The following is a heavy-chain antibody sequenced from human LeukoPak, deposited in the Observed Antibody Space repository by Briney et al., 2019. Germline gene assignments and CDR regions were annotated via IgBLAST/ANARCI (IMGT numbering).Heavy chain of an antibody. CDR2: LSVSDGTT. V-gene: IGHV3-23*01. CDR3: AVPVGMEY. D-gene: IGHD3-22*01. CDR1: GFSFSAFG. Sequence: GGSLRLSCAASGFSFSAFGMSWVRQTPGKGLEWVSTLSVSDGTTYYADSVKGRFTISRDNSKNTLYLQMNSLTAEDTAIYYCAVPVGMEYWGQGTLVTVSS. J-gene: IGHJ4*02.